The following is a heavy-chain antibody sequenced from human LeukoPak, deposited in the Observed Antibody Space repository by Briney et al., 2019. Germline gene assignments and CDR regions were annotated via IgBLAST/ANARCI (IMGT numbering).Heavy chain of an antibody. Sequence: SETLSLTCTVSGGSISSSSYYRGWIRQPPGKGLEWIGSIYYSGSTYYNPSLKSRVTISVDTSKNQFSLKLSSVTAADTAVYYCARLYDFWSGYAFDYWGQGTLVTASS. CDR1: GGSISSSSYY. CDR3: ARLYDFWSGYAFDY. D-gene: IGHD3-3*01. CDR2: IYYSGST. J-gene: IGHJ4*02. V-gene: IGHV4-39*01.